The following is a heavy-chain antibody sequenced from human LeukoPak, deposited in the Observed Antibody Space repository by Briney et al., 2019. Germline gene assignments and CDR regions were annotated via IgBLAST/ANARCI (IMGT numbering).Heavy chain of an antibody. Sequence: GESLKISCKGSGYSFTSYWIGWVRQMPGKGLEWMGIIYPGDSDTRYSPSFQGQVTISADKSISTAYLQWSSLKASDTAMYYCASSRGIEVAGTEGFDYWGQGNLVTVSS. D-gene: IGHD6-19*01. CDR2: IYPGDSDT. CDR3: ASSRGIEVAGTEGFDY. J-gene: IGHJ4*02. CDR1: GYSFTSYW. V-gene: IGHV5-51*01.